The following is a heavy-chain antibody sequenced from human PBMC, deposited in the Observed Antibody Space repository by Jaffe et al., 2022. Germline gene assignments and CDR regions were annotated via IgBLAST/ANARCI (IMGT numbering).Heavy chain of an antibody. Sequence: QVQLQESGPGLVKPSGTLSLTCAVSGGSISSSNWWSWVRQPPGKGLEWIGEIYHSGSTNYNPSLKSRVTISVDKSKNQFSLKLSSVTAADTAVYYCARDAKPGYVSVPYYYYYYMDVWGKGTTVTVSS. CDR3: ARDAKPGYVSVPYYYYYYMDV. D-gene: IGHD6-13*01. CDR2: IYHSGST. J-gene: IGHJ6*03. V-gene: IGHV4-4*02. CDR1: GGSISSSNW.